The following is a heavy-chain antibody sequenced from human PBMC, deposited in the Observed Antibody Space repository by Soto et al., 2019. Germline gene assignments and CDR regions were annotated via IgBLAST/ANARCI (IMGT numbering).Heavy chain of an antibody. D-gene: IGHD6-6*01. CDR3: ARNRGSSSPLDY. CDR2: ISAYSGST. Sequence: QVQLVQSGAEVKKPGASVMVSCKASGYSFTIYGISWVRQAPGQGLEWMGWISAYSGSTDYAQKFQGRVTMTTDTSTTTAYMELRSLRSDDTAVYYCARNRGSSSPLDYWGQGTLVTVSS. CDR1: GYSFTIYG. V-gene: IGHV1-18*01. J-gene: IGHJ4*02.